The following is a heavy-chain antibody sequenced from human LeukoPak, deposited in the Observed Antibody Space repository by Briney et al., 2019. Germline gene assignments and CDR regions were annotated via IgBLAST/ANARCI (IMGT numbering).Heavy chain of an antibody. D-gene: IGHD6-13*01. CDR2: IYTSGST. CDR3: AGLSAAGAYYYYYYMDV. Sequence: PSETLSLTCTVSGGSISSYYRSWIRQPPGKGLEWIGYIYTSGSTNYNPSLKSRVTISVDTSKNQFSLKLSSVTAADTAVYYCAGLSAAGAYYYYYYMDVWGKGTTVTVSS. V-gene: IGHV4-4*09. CDR1: GGSISSYY. J-gene: IGHJ6*03.